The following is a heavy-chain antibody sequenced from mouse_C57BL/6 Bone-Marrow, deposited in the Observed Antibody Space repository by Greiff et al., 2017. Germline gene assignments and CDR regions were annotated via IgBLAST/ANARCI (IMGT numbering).Heavy chain of an antibody. D-gene: IGHD2-1*01. CDR3: ARNYYGNYDYFDY. V-gene: IGHV2-2*01. Sequence: QVQLQQSGPGLVQPSQSLSITCTVSGFSLTSYGVHWVRQSPGKGLEWLGVIWSGGSTDYTAAFISRLSLSKDNSKSQVFFKMNSLQADDTAIYYCARNYYGNYDYFDYWGQGTTLTGSS. J-gene: IGHJ2*01. CDR2: IWSGGST. CDR1: GFSLTSYG.